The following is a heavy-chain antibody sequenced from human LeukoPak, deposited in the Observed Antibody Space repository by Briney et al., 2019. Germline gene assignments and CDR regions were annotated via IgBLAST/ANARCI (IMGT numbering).Heavy chain of an antibody. D-gene: IGHD3-22*01. V-gene: IGHV3-23*01. Sequence: PGGSLSLSCVSSGFSLSNYAMSWVRQAPGKGLEWVSCISGSGGNTHYADSVKGRFTISRDKTKNTLYLQMNSLRVEDTAVYYCAKSAYYDASGYYREYYFDYWGQGTLVTVSS. CDR3: AKSAYYDASGYYREYYFDY. CDR1: GFSLSNYA. CDR2: ISGSGGNT. J-gene: IGHJ4*02.